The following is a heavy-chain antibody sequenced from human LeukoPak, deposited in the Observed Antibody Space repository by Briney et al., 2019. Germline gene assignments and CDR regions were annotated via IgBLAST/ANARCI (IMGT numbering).Heavy chain of an antibody. CDR2: FYYGGST. V-gene: IGHV4-39*07. CDR3: ARAPARSSDTVTGYLFDY. CDR1: GGSITSDSYH. D-gene: IGHD3-9*01. Sequence: KPSETLSLTCNVSGGSITSDSYHWGWVRQSPGKGLDWIGNFYYGGSTFYNPSLKSRVIISVDTSKNQFSLKVTSVTAADTAVYFWARAPARSSDTVTGYLFDYWGQGTLVTVSS. J-gene: IGHJ4*02.